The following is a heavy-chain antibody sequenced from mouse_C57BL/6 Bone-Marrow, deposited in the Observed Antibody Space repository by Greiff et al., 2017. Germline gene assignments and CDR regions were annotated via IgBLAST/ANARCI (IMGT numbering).Heavy chain of an antibody. CDR1: GYSITSGYY. V-gene: IGHV3-6*01. Sequence: DVQLVESGPGLVKPSQSLSLTCSVTGYSITSGYYWNWIRQFPGNKLEWMGYISYDGSNKYNPSLKNRISITRDTSKNQFFLKLNSVTTEDTATYYCARGAFDYWGQGTTLTVSS. CDR3: ARGAFDY. CDR2: ISYDGSN. J-gene: IGHJ2*01.